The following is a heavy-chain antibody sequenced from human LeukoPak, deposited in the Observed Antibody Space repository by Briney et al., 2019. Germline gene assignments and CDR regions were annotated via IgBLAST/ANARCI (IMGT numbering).Heavy chain of an antibody. CDR2: ICTGGRTT. CDR1: GFAPSKDW. D-gene: IGHD6-19*01. CDR3: ASFGQQWLESY. J-gene: IGHJ4*02. V-gene: IGHV3-74*01. Sequence: GGSLRLSCVAAGFAPSKDWMHWVRQVPGEGLEWVSRICTGGRTTGYADSVKGRFTISRDDAKHTLFLEMNNLKVEDTAVYYCASFGQQWLESYWGLGTLVTVSS.